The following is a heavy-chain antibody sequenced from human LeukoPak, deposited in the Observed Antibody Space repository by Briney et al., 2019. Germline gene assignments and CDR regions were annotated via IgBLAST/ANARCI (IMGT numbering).Heavy chain of an antibody. CDR1: GGSFSAYY. CDR2: INHSGSS. CDR3: ARGYCSSTNCSPFDP. V-gene: IGHV4-34*01. Sequence: SETLSLTCAVYGGSFSAYYWTWIRQPPGKGLEWIGEINHSGSSNYNSSLRSRATISVDTSKNQFSLKLSSVTAADTAVYYCARGYCSSTNCSPFDPWGQGTLVTVSS. J-gene: IGHJ5*02. D-gene: IGHD2-2*01.